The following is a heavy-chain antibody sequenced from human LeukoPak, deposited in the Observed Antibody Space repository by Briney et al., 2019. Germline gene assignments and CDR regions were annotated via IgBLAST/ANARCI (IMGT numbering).Heavy chain of an antibody. CDR1: GFTFDDYG. CDR3: ARDWFFHSSWYGGVDY. CDR2: ITSDGSNT. V-gene: IGHV3-74*01. J-gene: IGHJ4*02. Sequence: GGSLRLSCAASGFTFDDYGMSWVRQAPGKGLVWVSRITSDGSNTNYADSVKGRFTISRDNAKNTLYLHMNSLRAEDTAVYYCARDWFFHSSWYGGVDYWGQGTLVTVSS. D-gene: IGHD6-13*01.